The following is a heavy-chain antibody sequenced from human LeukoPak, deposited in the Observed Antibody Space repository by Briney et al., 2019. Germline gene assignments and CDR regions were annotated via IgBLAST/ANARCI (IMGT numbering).Heavy chain of an antibody. V-gene: IGHV3-66*01. CDR3: ARADRVAAAGSFDY. CDR2: IYSGGST. D-gene: IGHD6-13*01. Sequence: GGSLRLSCAASGFTVSSNYMSWVRQAPGKGLEWVSVIYSGGSTYYADSVKGRFTISRDNSKNTLYLQMNSLRAEDTAVYYCARADRVAAAGSFDYWGQGTLVTVSS. J-gene: IGHJ4*02. CDR1: GFTVSSNY.